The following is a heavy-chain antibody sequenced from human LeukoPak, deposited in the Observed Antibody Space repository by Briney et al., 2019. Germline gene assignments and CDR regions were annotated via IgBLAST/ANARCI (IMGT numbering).Heavy chain of an antibody. CDR1: GGSISSSSYY. D-gene: IGHD1-26*01. J-gene: IGHJ6*03. Sequence: TSETLSLTCTVSGGSISSSSYYWGWIRQPPGKGLEWIGSIYYSGSTYYNPSLKSRVTKSVDTSKNQFSLKLSSVTAADTAVYYCARGLSGSYSLGCYMDVWGKGTTVTVSS. V-gene: IGHV4-39*07. CDR2: IYYSGST. CDR3: ARGLSGSYSLGCYMDV.